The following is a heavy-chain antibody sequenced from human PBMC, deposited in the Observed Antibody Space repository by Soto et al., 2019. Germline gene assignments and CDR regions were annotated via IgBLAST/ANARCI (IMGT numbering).Heavy chain of an antibody. D-gene: IGHD3-22*01. CDR2: IYYSGST. Sequence: SETLSLTYTVSYGSISSHYCIWIRQPTGKGLEWIGYIYYSGSTNYNPSLKSRVTISVDTSKNQFSLKLSSVTAADTAVYYCARRSDYDSSGYYVDACDIWGQGTMVIV. V-gene: IGHV4-59*08. CDR3: ARRSDYDSSGYYVDACDI. J-gene: IGHJ3*02. CDR1: YGSISSHY.